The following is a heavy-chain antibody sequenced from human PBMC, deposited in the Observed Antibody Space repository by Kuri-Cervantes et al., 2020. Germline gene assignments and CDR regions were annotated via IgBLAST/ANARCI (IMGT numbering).Heavy chain of an antibody. J-gene: IGHJ4*02. CDR2: ISWNSGSI. V-gene: IGHV3-9*01. CDR1: GFTFDDYA. Sequence: SLKISCAASGFTFDDYAMHWVWQAPGKGLEWVSGISWNSGSIGYADSVKGRFTISRDNAKNSLYLQMNSLRGEDTALYYCAKDMSYDRSGGLDYWGQGTLVTVSS. D-gene: IGHD3-22*01. CDR3: AKDMSYDRSGGLDY.